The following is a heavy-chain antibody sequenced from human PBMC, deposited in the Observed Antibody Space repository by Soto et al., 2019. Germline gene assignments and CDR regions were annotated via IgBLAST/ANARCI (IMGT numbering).Heavy chain of an antibody. D-gene: IGHD2-2*01. CDR2: INHSGST. Sequence: SETLSLTCAVYGGSFSGYYWSWIRQPPGKGLEWIGEINHSGSTNYNPSLKSRVTISVDTSKNQFSLKLSSVTAADTAVYYCARPTFCSSTTCTGPLDVWAQGTLVTVSS. CDR3: ARPTFCSSTTCTGPLDV. V-gene: IGHV4-34*01. J-gene: IGHJ4*02. CDR1: GGSFSGYY.